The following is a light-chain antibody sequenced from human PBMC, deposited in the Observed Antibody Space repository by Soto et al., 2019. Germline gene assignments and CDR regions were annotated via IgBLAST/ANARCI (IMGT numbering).Light chain of an antibody. CDR1: SGHSSYA. V-gene: IGLV4-69*01. CDR2: LNSDGSH. J-gene: IGLJ2*01. Sequence: QLVLTQSPSGSASLGASVKLTCTLSSGHSSYAIAWHQQQPEKGPRYLMKLNSDGSHSKGDGIPDRFSGSSSGAERYLTISSLQSEDEADYYCQTWGTGTLVFGGGTKLTFL. CDR3: QTWGTGTLV.